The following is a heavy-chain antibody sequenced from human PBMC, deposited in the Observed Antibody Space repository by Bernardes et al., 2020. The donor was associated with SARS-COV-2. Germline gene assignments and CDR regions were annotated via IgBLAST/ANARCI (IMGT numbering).Heavy chain of an antibody. J-gene: IGHJ3*02. V-gene: IGHV1-24*01. CDR2: FDPEDGEA. D-gene: IGHD3-22*01. CDR1: GYTLSDLS. Sequence: SVKVSCKVSGYTLSDLSMHWVRQAPGKGLEWMGSFDPEDGEAVYAQKSLGRVTMTADTSTYTSYMELSSLRSDDTAVYYCTTSLSLTVVVYAFDIWGQGTTVIVSS. CDR3: TTSLSLTVVVYAFDI.